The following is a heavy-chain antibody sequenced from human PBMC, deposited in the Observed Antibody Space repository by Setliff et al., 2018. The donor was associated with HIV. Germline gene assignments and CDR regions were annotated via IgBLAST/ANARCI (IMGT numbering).Heavy chain of an antibody. J-gene: IGHJ5*02. CDR2: ISSDNGNT. CDR3: ARLSCTDGNCFPYNWFDP. V-gene: IGHV1-18*01. CDR1: GYSFRNYD. Sequence: RASVKVSCKASGYSFRNYDLNWVRQAPGQGLEWMGWISSDNGNTIYAQKFQGRVAMTIDTSTSTAHMELRSLTSDDTAVYYCARLSCTDGNCFPYNWFDPWGQGTLVTSPQ. D-gene: IGHD2-15*01.